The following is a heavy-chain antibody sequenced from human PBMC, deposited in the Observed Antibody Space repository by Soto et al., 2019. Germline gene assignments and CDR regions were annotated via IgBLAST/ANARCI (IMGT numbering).Heavy chain of an antibody. J-gene: IGHJ4*02. V-gene: IGHV3-53*01. CDR2: IYSGGFT. D-gene: IGHD6-13*01. CDR3: ARGQTSSWEQPVN. CDR1: GFSVSSSY. Sequence: EVQLVESGGGLMQPGGSLRLSCAASGFSVSSSYMTWARQAPGKGLEWVSVIYSGGFTYYADYVRGRFTISRDNSNNTLYLQMNSVTAEDTAMYYCARGQTSSWEQPVNLGQGTLVTVSS.